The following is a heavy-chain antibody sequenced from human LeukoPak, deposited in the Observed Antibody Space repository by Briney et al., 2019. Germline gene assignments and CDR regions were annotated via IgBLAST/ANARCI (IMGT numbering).Heavy chain of an antibody. D-gene: IGHD2-15*01. Sequence: PSETLSLTCTVSGGSISSYYWSWIRQPPGKGLEWIGYIYYSGSTNYNPSFKSRVTISVDTSKNQFSLKLSSVTAADTAVYYCAREGHGWWFDPWGQGTLVTVSS. V-gene: IGHV4-59*01. CDR1: GGSISSYY. CDR3: AREGHGWWFDP. CDR2: IYYSGST. J-gene: IGHJ5*02.